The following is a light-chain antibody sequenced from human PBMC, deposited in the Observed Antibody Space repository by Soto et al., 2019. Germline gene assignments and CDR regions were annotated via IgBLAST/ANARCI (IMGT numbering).Light chain of an antibody. J-gene: IGKJ1*01. CDR1: QGISSW. CDR2: DAS. V-gene: IGKV1-5*01. CDR3: QHYNSYSEA. Sequence: IQFPPSPSSFSASTVARATITGRASQGISSWLAWYQQKPGKAPKLLIYDASSLESGVPSRFSGSGSGTEFTLTISSLQPDDFATDYCQHYNSYSEAFGQGTKVDIK.